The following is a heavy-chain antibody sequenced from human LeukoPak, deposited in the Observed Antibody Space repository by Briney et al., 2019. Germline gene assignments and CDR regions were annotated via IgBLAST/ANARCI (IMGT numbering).Heavy chain of an antibody. Sequence: SETLSLTCAVYGGSFSGYYWSWIRQPPGKGLEWIGEINHSGSTNYNPSLKSRVTISVDTSKNQFSLKLSSVTAADTAVYYCARSQKETHLGAYGGFRDAFDVWGQGTMVIVSS. CDR2: INHSGST. V-gene: IGHV4-34*01. J-gene: IGHJ3*01. CDR1: GGSFSGYY. D-gene: IGHD4-23*01. CDR3: ARSQKETHLGAYGGFRDAFDV.